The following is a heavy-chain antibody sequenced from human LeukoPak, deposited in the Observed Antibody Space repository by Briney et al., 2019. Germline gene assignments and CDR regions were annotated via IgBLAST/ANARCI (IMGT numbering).Heavy chain of an antibody. CDR3: ATPVRHGPDPSPYYYYMDV. CDR2: IRYDGSNK. V-gene: IGHV3-30*02. CDR1: GFTFSSYG. Sequence: PGGSLRLSCAASGFTFSSYGMHWVRQAPGKGLEWVAFIRYDGSNKYYADSVKGRFTISRDNSKNTLYLQMNSLRAEDTAVYFCATPVRHGPDPSPYYYYMDVWGKGTTVTISS. D-gene: IGHD3-10*01. J-gene: IGHJ6*03.